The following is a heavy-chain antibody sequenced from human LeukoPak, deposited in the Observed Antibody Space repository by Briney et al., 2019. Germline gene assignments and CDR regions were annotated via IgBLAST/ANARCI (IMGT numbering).Heavy chain of an antibody. V-gene: IGHV3-21*01. D-gene: IGHD5-18*01. CDR1: GFSFSTYS. J-gene: IGHJ4*02. CDR2: ISSSSTYI. Sequence: GGSLRLSCAGSGFSFSTYSMNWVRQAPGKGLEWVSSISSSSTYIFYADSVKGRFTISRDNAKNSLYLQMNSLRAEDTAVYYCTRSCYSYLYYFDYWGQGTLVTVSS. CDR3: TRSCYSYLYYFDY.